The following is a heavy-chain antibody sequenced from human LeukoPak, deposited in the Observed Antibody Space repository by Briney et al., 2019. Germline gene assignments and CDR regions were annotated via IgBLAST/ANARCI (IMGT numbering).Heavy chain of an antibody. CDR2: INPNSSVT. V-gene: IGHV1-2*02. CDR3: ARERGGNSPFDS. CDR1: GYTFTGYY. Sequence: ASVKVSCKTSGYTFTGYYMHWVRQAPGQGLGWMGGINPNSSVTNYAQRFQGRVTMTRDTSISAAYMELRWLTSDDTAVYYCARERGGNSPFDSWGQGTLVTVSS. D-gene: IGHD4-23*01. J-gene: IGHJ4*02.